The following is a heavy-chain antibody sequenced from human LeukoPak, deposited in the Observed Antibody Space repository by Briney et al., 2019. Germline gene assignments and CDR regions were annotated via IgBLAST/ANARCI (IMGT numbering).Heavy chain of an antibody. D-gene: IGHD3-10*01. CDR1: GYTFTSYG. CDR2: ISAYNGNT. J-gene: IGHJ4*02. CDR3: ARYPLLLWFGELSEHLADY. Sequence: GASVKVSCKASGYTFTSYGISWVRQAPGQGLEWMGWISAYNGNTNYAQKLQGRVTMTTDTSTSTAYMELRSLRSGDTAVYYCARYPLLLWFGELSEHLADYWGQGTLVTVSS. V-gene: IGHV1-18*01.